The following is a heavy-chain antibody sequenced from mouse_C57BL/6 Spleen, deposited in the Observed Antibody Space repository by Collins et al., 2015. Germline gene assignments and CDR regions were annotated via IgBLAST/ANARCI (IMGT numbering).Heavy chain of an antibody. V-gene: IGHV3-6*01. CDR3: ARYGNYEDH. D-gene: IGHD2-1*01. CDR2: ISYDGSN. Sequence: SLSLTCSVTGYSITSGYYWNWIRQFPGNKLEWMGYISYDGSNNYNPSLKNRISITRDTSKNQFFLKLNSVTTEDTATYYCARYGNYEDHWGQGTTLTVSS. CDR1: GYSITSGYY. J-gene: IGHJ2*01.